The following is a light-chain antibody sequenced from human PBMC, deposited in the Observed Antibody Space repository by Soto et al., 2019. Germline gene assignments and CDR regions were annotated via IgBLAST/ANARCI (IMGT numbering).Light chain of an antibody. V-gene: IGKV1-39*01. CDR3: QQSYNSPPIT. J-gene: IGKJ5*01. Sequence: DIQMTQSPSSLSASVGDRVTITCRASQSINSYLNWYQQKPGKAPKLLIYAASSLQGGVPSRFRGSGSGTDFTFANSSPQPEDVATYYYQQSYNSPPITFGRGPRLEIK. CDR2: AAS. CDR1: QSINSY.